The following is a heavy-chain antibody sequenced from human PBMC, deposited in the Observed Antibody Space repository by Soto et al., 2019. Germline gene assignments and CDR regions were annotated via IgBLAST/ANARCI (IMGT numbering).Heavy chain of an antibody. Sequence: PSETLSLTCTVSGGSISSSSYYWGWIRQPPGKGLEWIGRIYRGGGTNYNPSLKSRVTMSVDTSKNQFSLKLSSVTAADTAVYYCARGAASGADYGMDVWGQGTTVTVSS. CDR3: ARGAASGADYGMDV. CDR1: GGSISSSSYY. CDR2: IYRGGGT. D-gene: IGHD6-13*01. J-gene: IGHJ6*02. V-gene: IGHV4-39*07.